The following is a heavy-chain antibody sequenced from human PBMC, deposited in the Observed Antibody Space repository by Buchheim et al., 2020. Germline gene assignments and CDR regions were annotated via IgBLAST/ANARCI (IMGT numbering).Heavy chain of an antibody. Sequence: QVQLVESGGGVVQPGRSLRLSCAASGFTFSSYGMHWVRQAPGKGLEWVAVIWYDGSNKYYADSVKGRFTISRDNSKNTLYLQMNSLRAEDTAVYYCARENPVWGVIVNVYYYYGMDVWGQGTT. CDR3: ARENPVWGVIVNVYYYYGMDV. CDR2: IWYDGSNK. CDR1: GFTFSSYG. J-gene: IGHJ6*02. D-gene: IGHD3-16*02. V-gene: IGHV3-33*01.